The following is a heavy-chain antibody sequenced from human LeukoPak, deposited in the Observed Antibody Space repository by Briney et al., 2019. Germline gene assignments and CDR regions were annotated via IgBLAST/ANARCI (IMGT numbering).Heavy chain of an antibody. CDR1: GFTFSSYW. CDR2: IKQDGSEK. V-gene: IGHV3-7*01. Sequence: PGGSLRLSCAASGFTFSSYWMSWVRQAPGKGLEWVANIKQDGSEKYYVDSVKGRFTISRDNDKNSLYLQMNSLRAEDTAVYYCARVNGGYDYVWGSYRFYFDYWGQGTLVTVSS. J-gene: IGHJ4*02. CDR3: ARVNGGYDYVWGSYRFYFDY. D-gene: IGHD3-16*02.